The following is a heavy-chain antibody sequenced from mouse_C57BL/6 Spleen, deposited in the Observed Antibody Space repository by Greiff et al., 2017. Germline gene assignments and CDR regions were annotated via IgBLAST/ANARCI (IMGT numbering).Heavy chain of an antibody. CDR1: GYTFTSYW. Sequence: VQLQQPGAELVKPGASVKLSCKASGYTFTSYWMHWVKQRPGQGLEWIGMIHPNSGSTNYNEKFKSKATLTVDKSSSTAYMQLSSLTSEDSAVYYCARSDYGEGFAYWGQGTLVTVSA. J-gene: IGHJ3*01. D-gene: IGHD1-1*01. CDR3: ARSDYGEGFAY. V-gene: IGHV1-64*01. CDR2: IHPNSGST.